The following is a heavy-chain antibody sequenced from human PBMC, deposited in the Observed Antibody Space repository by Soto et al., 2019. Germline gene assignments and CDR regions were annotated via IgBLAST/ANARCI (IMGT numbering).Heavy chain of an antibody. V-gene: IGHV1-69*01. CDR1: GGPFNNHA. CDR2: VIPTLGTA. Sequence: QVQLVQSGAEVKKPGSSVKVSCKTSGGPFNNHAINWVRQAPGQGLEWVGLVIPTLGTADYAQKFQGRVTMTADEVTNPAYMELSSLRSDDTGVYYCASDYGEIDACDIWGQGTSVTVSS. CDR3: ASDYGEIDACDI. D-gene: IGHD4-17*01. J-gene: IGHJ3*02.